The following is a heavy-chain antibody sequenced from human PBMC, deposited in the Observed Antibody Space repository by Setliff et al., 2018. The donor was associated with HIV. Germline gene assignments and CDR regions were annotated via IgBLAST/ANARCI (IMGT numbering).Heavy chain of an antibody. CDR3: ARQWRDQYNSGVSTEYFQH. V-gene: IGHV4-38-2*01. CDR1: AYSISSGYY. D-gene: IGHD3-22*01. J-gene: IGHJ1*01. Sequence: SETLSLTCAVSAYSISSGYYWGWIRQPPGKGLEWIGSIYHSGSTYYNPSLMSRVTISVDTSKNQFSLKLRSVTAADAAVYYCARQWRDQYNSGVSTEYFQHWGLGTLVTVSS. CDR2: IYHSGST.